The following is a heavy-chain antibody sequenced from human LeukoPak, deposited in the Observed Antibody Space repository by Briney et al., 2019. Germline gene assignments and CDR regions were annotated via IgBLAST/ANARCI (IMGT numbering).Heavy chain of an antibody. CDR2: INPNSGGT. CDR3: ARDPVVAAPYNWFDP. V-gene: IGHV1-2*02. Sequence: GASVKVSCKASGGTFSSYAISWVRQAPGQGLEWMGWINPNSGGTNYAQKFQGRGTMTRDTSISTAYMELSRLRSDDTAVYYCARDPVVAAPYNWFDPWGQGTLVTVSS. D-gene: IGHD2-15*01. CDR1: GGTFSSYA. J-gene: IGHJ5*02.